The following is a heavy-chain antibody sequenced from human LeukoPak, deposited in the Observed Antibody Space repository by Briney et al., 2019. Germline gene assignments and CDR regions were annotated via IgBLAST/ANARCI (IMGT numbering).Heavy chain of an antibody. CDR2: ISGSGATT. D-gene: IGHD3-16*01. J-gene: IGHJ4*02. V-gene: IGHV3-23*01. Sequence: GGSLRLSCAASGFIFTSYATSWVRHTPGKGLEWVSGISGSGATTYYADSVKGRLTISRDNSKNTVYLQMNSLRAEDTAVYYCAKGARLRLGEDFDYWGQGTLVTVSS. CDR3: AKGARLRLGEDFDY. CDR1: GFIFTSYA.